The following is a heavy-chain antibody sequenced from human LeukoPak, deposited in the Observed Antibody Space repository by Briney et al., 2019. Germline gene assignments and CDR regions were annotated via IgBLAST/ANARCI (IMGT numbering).Heavy chain of an antibody. J-gene: IGHJ4*02. D-gene: IGHD3-3*01. Sequence: PGGSLRLSCAASGFTFSSYAMSWVRQAPAKGLEWVSAISGSGGSTYYADSVKGRFTISRDSSKNTLYLQMNSLRAENTAVYYCARGVGYDFWSGYYHYFDYWGQGTLVTVSS. V-gene: IGHV3-23*01. CDR2: ISGSGGST. CDR3: ARGVGYDFWSGYYHYFDY. CDR1: GFTFSSYA.